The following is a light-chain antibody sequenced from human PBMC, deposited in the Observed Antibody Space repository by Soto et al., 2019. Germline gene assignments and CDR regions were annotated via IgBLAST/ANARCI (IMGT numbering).Light chain of an antibody. J-gene: IGLJ1*01. CDR1: SSKIGNNY. V-gene: IGLV1-51*02. CDR3: GTWDSSLSVSYV. Sequence: QSVLTQPPSVSAAPGQKVTISCSGSSSKIGNNYVSWYQQLPGTAPKLLIYENNKRPSGIPDRFSGSKSGTSATLGITGLQTGDEADYYCGTWDSSLSVSYVFGTGTKVTVL. CDR2: ENN.